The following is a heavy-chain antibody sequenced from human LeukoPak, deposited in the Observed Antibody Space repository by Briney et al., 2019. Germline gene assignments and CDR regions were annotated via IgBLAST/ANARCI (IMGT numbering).Heavy chain of an antibody. J-gene: IGHJ1*01. D-gene: IGHD3-22*01. CDR1: GFTFSTYW. CDR2: IKSDGST. Sequence: GGSLRLSCAASGFTFSTYWMHWVRQAPGKGLVWVSRIKSDGSTNYADSVKGRFTISRDNANNTLSLQMNSLRPEDTGVYYCARAPSEMGGYYPEYFRHWGQGTLVTVPS. V-gene: IGHV3-74*01. CDR3: ARAPSEMGGYYPEYFRH.